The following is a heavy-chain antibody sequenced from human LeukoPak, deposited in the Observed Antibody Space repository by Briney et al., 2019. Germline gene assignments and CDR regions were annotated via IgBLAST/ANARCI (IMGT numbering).Heavy chain of an antibody. D-gene: IGHD3-10*01. J-gene: IGHJ5*02. CDR1: GFTSSSYA. V-gene: IGHV3-30*04. CDR3: ARDLGGYYYGSGSYYKDNWFDP. Sequence: GRSLRLSCAASGFTSSSYAMHWVRQAPGKGLEWVAVISYDGSNKYYADSVKGRFTISRDNSKNTLYLQMNSLRAEDTAVYYCARDLGGYYYGSGSYYKDNWFDPWGQGTLVTVSS. CDR2: ISYDGSNK.